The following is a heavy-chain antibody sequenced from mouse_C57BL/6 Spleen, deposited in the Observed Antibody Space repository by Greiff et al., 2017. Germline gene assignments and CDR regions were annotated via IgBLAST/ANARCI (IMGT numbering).Heavy chain of an antibody. CDR2: IYPGDGDT. D-gene: IGHD2-3*01. Sequence: QVHVKQSGAELVKPGASVKISCKASGYAFSSYWMNWVKQRPGKGLEWIGQIYPGDGDTNYNGKFKGKATLTADKSSSTAYMQLSSLTSEDSAVYFCASYDGYYDWYFDVWGTGTTVTVSS. CDR3: ASYDGYYDWYFDV. CDR1: GYAFSSYW. J-gene: IGHJ1*03. V-gene: IGHV1-80*01.